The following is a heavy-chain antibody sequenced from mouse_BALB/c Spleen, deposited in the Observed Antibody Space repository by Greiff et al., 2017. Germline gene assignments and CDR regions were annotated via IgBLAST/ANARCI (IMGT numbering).Heavy chain of an antibody. V-gene: IGHV8-8*01. CDR3: ARITTVGGFDV. J-gene: IGHJ1*01. Sequence: QVTLKVSGPGILQPSQTLSLTCSFSGFSLSTSGMSVGWIRQPSGKGLEWLAHIWWNDDKYYNPALKSRLTISKDTSNNQVFLKIASVVTADTATYYCARITTVGGFDVWGAGTTVTVSS. CDR2: IWWNDDK. CDR1: GFSLSTSGMS. D-gene: IGHD1-1*01.